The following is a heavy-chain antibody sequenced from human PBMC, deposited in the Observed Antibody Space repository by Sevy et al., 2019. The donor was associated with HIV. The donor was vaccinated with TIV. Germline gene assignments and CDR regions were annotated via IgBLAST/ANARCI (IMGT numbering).Heavy chain of an antibody. D-gene: IGHD1-26*01. Sequence: GGSLRLSCAASGFIISKYAMHWVRQAPGKGLEWVAVISYDGINEYYADSVKGRLTISRDNSKNTLYVQMNSLRAEDTAVYYCARDSNSGYYYYYAMDVWGQGTTVTVSS. V-gene: IGHV3-30-3*01. CDR3: ARDSNSGYYYYYAMDV. CDR1: GFIISKYA. J-gene: IGHJ6*02. CDR2: ISYDGINE.